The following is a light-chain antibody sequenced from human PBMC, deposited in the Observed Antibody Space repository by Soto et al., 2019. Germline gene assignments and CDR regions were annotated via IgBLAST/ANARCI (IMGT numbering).Light chain of an antibody. CDR1: QSVSNN. CDR3: QQYYNWPPWT. J-gene: IGKJ1*01. Sequence: ILMTQSPATLSVSPGERATLSCRASQSVSNNLAWYQQKPGQAPRLLIYDASTSATGIQARFSGSGSGTEFNLTTSGLQSEDFAVYYCQQYYNWPPWTFGQGTKVEIK. CDR2: DAS. V-gene: IGKV3-15*01.